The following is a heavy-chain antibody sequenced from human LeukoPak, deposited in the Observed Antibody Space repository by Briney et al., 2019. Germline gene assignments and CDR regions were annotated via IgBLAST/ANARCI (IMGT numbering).Heavy chain of an antibody. Sequence: SETLSLTCTVSGGSISSYYWSWIRQPAGKGLEWIGSIYHSGSTYYNPSLKSRVTISVDTSKNQFSLKLTSVTAADTAVYYCARVFLVPYYFDYWGQGTLVTVSS. J-gene: IGHJ4*02. D-gene: IGHD1-26*01. CDR3: ARVFLVPYYFDY. CDR1: GGSISSYY. V-gene: IGHV4-4*07. CDR2: IYHSGST.